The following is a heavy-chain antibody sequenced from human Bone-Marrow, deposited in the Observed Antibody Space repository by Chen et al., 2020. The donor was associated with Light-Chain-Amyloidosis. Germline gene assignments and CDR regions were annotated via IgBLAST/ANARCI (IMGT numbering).Heavy chain of an antibody. CDR3: ARRRDGYNFDY. CDR2: ISPDASDA. D-gene: IGHD5-12*01. J-gene: IGHJ4*02. V-gene: IGHV5-51*01. Sequence: EVQLEQSGPEVKKPGESLKISCKGSGYTFPNYWIGWVRQMPGKGLEWMGVISPDASDARSSPSFEGQVTISADKSIPTAYLQWRSLKASDTAMYYCARRRDGYNFDYWGQGTLVTVSS. CDR1: GYTFPNYW.